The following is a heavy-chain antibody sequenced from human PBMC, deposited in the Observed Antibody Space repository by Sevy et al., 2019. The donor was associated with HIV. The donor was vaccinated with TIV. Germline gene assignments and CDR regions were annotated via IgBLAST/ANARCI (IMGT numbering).Heavy chain of an antibody. CDR3: ARDTTAYYDFWSGYYTGMDV. V-gene: IGHV3-7*01. CDR2: IKQDGSEK. J-gene: IGHJ6*02. D-gene: IGHD3-3*01. CDR1: GFTFSSYW. Sequence: GGSLRLSCAASGFTFSSYWMSWVRQAPGKGLEWGANIKQDGSEKYYVDSVNGRFTITRDNAKNSLYLQMNSLRAEDTAVYYCARDTTAYYDFWSGYYTGMDVWGQGTTVTVSS.